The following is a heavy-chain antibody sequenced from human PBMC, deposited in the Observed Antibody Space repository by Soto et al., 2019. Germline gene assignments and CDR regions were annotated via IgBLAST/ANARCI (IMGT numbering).Heavy chain of an antibody. CDR2: INPNSGGT. D-gene: IGHD5-12*01. Sequence: HAPGQGLEWMGWINPNSGGTNYSQKFQGWVTMTRDTSISTAYMELSRLRSDDTAVYYCARGYLGGSFDYWGQGTLVTVSS. CDR3: ARGYLGGSFDY. V-gene: IGHV1-2*04. J-gene: IGHJ4*02.